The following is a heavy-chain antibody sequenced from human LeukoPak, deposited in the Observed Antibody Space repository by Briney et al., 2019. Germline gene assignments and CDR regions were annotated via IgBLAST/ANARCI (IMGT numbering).Heavy chain of an antibody. Sequence: GGSLRLSCAVSGFTFSDHYMDWVRQAPGKGLEWVGRIRNKANSYTTEYAASVKGRFTISRDDSKNSVFLQMNNLKTEDSAVYYCAISSSSGFTLFGYWGQGILVIVSS. J-gene: IGHJ4*02. CDR2: IRNKANSYTT. CDR3: AISSSSGFTLFGY. D-gene: IGHD6-13*01. V-gene: IGHV3-72*01. CDR1: GFTFSDHY.